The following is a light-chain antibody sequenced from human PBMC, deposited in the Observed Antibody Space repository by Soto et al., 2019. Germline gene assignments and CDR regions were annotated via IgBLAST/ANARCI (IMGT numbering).Light chain of an antibody. CDR2: GSF. CDR1: QSVSTS. V-gene: IGKV3-15*01. J-gene: IGKJ5*01. Sequence: EIVLTQSPATLSLSPGERATLSCRASQSVSTSLAWYQQKPGQAPRLLIVGSFARATGIPARFSGSGSGSEFTLTISGLQSEDFAVYYCQQYNDRPPITFGQGTRLEIK. CDR3: QQYNDRPPIT.